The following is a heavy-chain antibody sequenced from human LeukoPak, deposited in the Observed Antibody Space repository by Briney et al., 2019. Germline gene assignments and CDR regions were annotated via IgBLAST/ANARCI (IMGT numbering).Heavy chain of an antibody. CDR1: GFTFSSYA. CDR3: ARGGHSGYEGLKDY. D-gene: IGHD5-12*01. V-gene: IGHV3-30-3*01. Sequence: PGGSLRLSCAASGFTFSSYAMHWVRQAPGKGLEWVAVISYDGGNKYYADSVKGRFTISRDNSKNTLYLQMNSLRAEDTAVYYCARGGHSGYEGLKDYWGQGTLVTVSS. CDR2: ISYDGGNK. J-gene: IGHJ4*02.